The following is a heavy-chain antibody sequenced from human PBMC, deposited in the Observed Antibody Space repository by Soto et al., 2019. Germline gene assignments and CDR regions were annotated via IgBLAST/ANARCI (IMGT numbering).Heavy chain of an antibody. J-gene: IGHJ4*01. CDR3: TGLWFGEIYNY. CDR2: IKNKNDGGTI. V-gene: IGHV3-15*07. D-gene: IGHD3-10*01. CDR1: GFSFKNAW. Sequence: EVELVESGGGLVKPGGSLTLSCAASGFSFKNAWMNWVRQAPGKGLEWVGRIKNKNDGGTIDYAAFVKGRFTISRDASENTLYLYMNDLKTEDSAVYFCTGLWFGEIYNYWGQGSLVTVSS.